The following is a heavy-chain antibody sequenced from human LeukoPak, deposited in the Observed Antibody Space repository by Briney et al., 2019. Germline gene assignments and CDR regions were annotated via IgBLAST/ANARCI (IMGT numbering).Heavy chain of an antibody. CDR2: IYYSGST. CDR3: AREMAAITPNWFDP. J-gene: IGHJ5*02. V-gene: IGHV4-39*07. Sequence: SETLSLTCTVSGGSISSSSYYWGWIRQPPGKGLEWIGSIYYSGSTYYNPSLKSRVTISVDMSKNQFSLKLSSVTAADTAVYYCAREMAAITPNWFDPWGQGTLVTVSS. CDR1: GGSISSSSYY. D-gene: IGHD2-2*01.